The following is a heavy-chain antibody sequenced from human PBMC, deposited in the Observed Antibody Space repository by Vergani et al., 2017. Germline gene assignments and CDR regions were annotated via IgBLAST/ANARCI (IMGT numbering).Heavy chain of an antibody. CDR3: ARVQRDCSSTSCYNWFDP. J-gene: IGHJ5*02. CDR2: IYYSGST. CDR1: GGYFNTYY. Sequence: QVQLEESGPGLVKPSETLSLTCTVSGGYFNTYYWSWIRQSPGKGLEWIGYIYYSGSTYYNPSLKSRVTISVDTSKNQFSLKLSSVTAADTAVYYCARVQRDCSSTSCYNWFDPWGQGTLVTVSS. D-gene: IGHD2-2*01. V-gene: IGHV4-59*12.